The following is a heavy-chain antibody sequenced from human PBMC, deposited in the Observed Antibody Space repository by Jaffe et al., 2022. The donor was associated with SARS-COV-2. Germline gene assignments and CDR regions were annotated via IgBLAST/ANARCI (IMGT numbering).Heavy chain of an antibody. CDR3: AKDKGGYYYDSSGYYIDDY. CDR1: GFTFSSYA. CDR2: ISGSGGST. D-gene: IGHD3-22*01. J-gene: IGHJ4*02. Sequence: EVQLLESGGGLVQPGGSLRLSCAASGFTFSSYAMSWVRQAPGKGLEWVSAISGSGGSTYYADSVKGRFTISRDNSKNTLYLQMNSLRAEDTAVYYCAKDKGGYYYDSSGYYIDDYWGQGTLVTVSS. V-gene: IGHV3-23*01.